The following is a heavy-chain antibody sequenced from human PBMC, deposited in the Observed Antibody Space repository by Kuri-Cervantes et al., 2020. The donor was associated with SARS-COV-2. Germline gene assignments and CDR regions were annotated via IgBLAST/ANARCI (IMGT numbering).Heavy chain of an antibody. J-gene: IGHJ5*02. V-gene: IGHV3-64*02. Sequence: GESLKISCAASGFTFSSYAMHWVRQAPGKGLEYVSAISSNGGSTYYADSVKGRFTISRDNSKNTLYLQMGSLRAEDTAVYYCAREDPSDNWFDPWGQGTLVTVSS. CDR2: ISSNGGST. CDR1: GFTFSSYA. CDR3: AREDPSDNWFDP.